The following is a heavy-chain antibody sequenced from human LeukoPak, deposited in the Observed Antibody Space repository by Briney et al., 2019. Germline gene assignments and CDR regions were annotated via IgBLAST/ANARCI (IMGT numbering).Heavy chain of an antibody. CDR3: ARDRTMVGGESGY. CDR2: NNTYNGNT. CDR1: GYTFTSYG. V-gene: IGHV1-18*01. D-gene: IGHD3-10*01. J-gene: IGHJ4*02. Sequence: ASVTVSCKASGYTFTSYGITWVRQAPGQGLEWMGWNNTYNGNTNYPQNLQDRLTITTDATTSTTYMELRSLRSDDTTVYYCARDRTMVGGESGYWGQGTLVTVSS.